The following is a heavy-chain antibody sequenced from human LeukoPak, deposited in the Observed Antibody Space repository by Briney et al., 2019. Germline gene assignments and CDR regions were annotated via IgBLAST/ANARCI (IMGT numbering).Heavy chain of an antibody. CDR1: GYRFTGYF. V-gene: IGHV1-2*04. D-gene: IGHD3-3*02. Sequence: ASVKVSCKATGYRFTGYFIHWVRQAPGQGLEWMGHINPNSGVTTYAQKFRGLVTLTRDTSISTAYMELSSLRFDDTAVYYCAKEIRARPTLSLDLIWGQGTMVTVSS. CDR2: INPNSGVT. CDR3: AKEIRARPTLSLDLI. J-gene: IGHJ3*02.